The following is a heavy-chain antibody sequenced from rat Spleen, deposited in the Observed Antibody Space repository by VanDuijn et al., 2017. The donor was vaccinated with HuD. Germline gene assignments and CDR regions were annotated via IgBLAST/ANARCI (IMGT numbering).Heavy chain of an antibody. V-gene: IGHV10-5*01. CDR1: GFTFSNAA. J-gene: IGHJ2*01. CDR2: IRTKPNNYAT. Sequence: VQVVESGGGLVQPKESLKISCAASGFTFSNAAMYWVRQAPGKGLEWVARIRTKPNNYATYYADSVKGRFTISRDDSKSMVYLQMDNLKTEDTAMYYCTAAPYSSPFDYWGQGVMVTVSS. D-gene: IGHD1-8*01. CDR3: TAAPYSSPFDY.